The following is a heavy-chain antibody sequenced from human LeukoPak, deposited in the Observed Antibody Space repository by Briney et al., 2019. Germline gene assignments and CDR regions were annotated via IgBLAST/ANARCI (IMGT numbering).Heavy chain of an antibody. Sequence: PGGSLRLSCAASGFTFSSYSMIWVRQAPGKGLEWVSYISISSSSMYYADSMKGRITISRDNSKNTLYLQMNSLRAEDTAVYYCAKDLAGWNDLDDAFDIWGQGTMVTVSS. CDR3: AKDLAGWNDLDDAFDI. CDR1: GFTFSSYS. CDR2: ISISSSSM. D-gene: IGHD1-1*01. J-gene: IGHJ3*02. V-gene: IGHV3-21*04.